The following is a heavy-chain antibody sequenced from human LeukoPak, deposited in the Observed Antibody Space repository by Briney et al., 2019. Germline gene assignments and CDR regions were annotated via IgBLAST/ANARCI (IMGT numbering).Heavy chain of an antibody. V-gene: IGHV3-33*01. CDR3: ARNGGSYWDYFDY. J-gene: IGHJ4*02. CDR2: IWYDGSNK. Sequence: PGGSLRLSCVASGFSFSNYAMHWVRQAPGKGLEWVAVIWYDGSNKYYADSVKGRFTISRDNSKNTLYLQMNSLRAEDTAVYYCARNGGSYWDYFDYWGQGTLVTVSS. D-gene: IGHD1-26*01. CDR1: GFSFSNYA.